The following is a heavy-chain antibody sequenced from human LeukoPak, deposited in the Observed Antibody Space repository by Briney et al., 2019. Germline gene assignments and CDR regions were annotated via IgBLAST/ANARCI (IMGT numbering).Heavy chain of an antibody. CDR3: ARTYSGYVYGLPNFDY. CDR2: INHSGST. Sequence: SETLSLTCAVYGGSFSGYYWSWIRQPPGKGLEWIGEINHSGSTNYNPSLKSRVTISVDTSKNQFSLKLSSVTAADTAVYYCARTYSGYVYGLPNFDYWGQGTLVTVSS. CDR1: GGSFSGYY. D-gene: IGHD5-12*01. J-gene: IGHJ4*02. V-gene: IGHV4-34*01.